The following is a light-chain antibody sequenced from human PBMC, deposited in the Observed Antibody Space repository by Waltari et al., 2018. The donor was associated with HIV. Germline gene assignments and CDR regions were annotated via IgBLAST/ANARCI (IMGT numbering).Light chain of an antibody. J-gene: IGLJ1*01. Sequence: QSVLPQPPSSSGTPGPRVTISGSGVDPTIGSNPTTWYRHLPGTAPKSLIYSNNQWPSGVPDRFSGSKSGTSASLAISGLQSEDEADYYCAAWDDSLHGYVFGTGTKVTVV. V-gene: IGLV1-44*01. CDR3: AAWDDSLHGYV. CDR2: SNN. CDR1: DPTIGSNP.